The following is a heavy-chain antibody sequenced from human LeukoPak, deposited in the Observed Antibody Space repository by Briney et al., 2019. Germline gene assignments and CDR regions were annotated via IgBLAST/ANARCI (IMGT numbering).Heavy chain of an antibody. V-gene: IGHV3-23*01. CDR3: AKLRGDGYNSFDY. CDR1: GFTFRSYA. D-gene: IGHD5-24*01. Sequence: GGSLRLSCAASGFTFRSYAMTWVRQAPGKGLEWVSSISGSGVSTYYADSVKGRFTISRDNSKNTLYLQMNSQRAEDTAVYYCAKLRGDGYNSFDYWGQGTLVTVSS. CDR2: ISGSGVST. J-gene: IGHJ4*02.